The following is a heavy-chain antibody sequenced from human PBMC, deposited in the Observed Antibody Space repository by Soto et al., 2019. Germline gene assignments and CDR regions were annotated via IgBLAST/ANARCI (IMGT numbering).Heavy chain of an antibody. J-gene: IGHJ3*02. V-gene: IGHV4-59*01. Sequence: PSGTLALTCTVSGGSISSYYWSWIRQPPGKGLEWIGYIYYSGSTNYNPSLKSRVTISVDTSKNQFSLKLSSVTAADTAVYYCARDPSHCSRTSCYEIDAFDIWGQGTMVTVAS. D-gene: IGHD2-2*01. CDR2: IYYSGST. CDR1: GGSISSYY. CDR3: ARDPSHCSRTSCYEIDAFDI.